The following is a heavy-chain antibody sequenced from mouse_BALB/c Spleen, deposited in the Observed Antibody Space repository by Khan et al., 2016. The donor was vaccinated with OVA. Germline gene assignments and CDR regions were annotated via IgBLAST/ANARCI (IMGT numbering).Heavy chain of an antibody. CDR3: ARVYGGDFDY. Sequence: VQLKESGPGLVKPSQSLSLTCTVTGYSITSDYAWNWIRQFPGNKLEWMGYISYSGSTNYTPSLKSRISITRDTSKNQFFLQLNSVTTEDTATDYCARVYGGDFDYWGQGTTLTVSS. V-gene: IGHV3-2*02. J-gene: IGHJ2*01. CDR2: ISYSGST. D-gene: IGHD1-1*02. CDR1: GYSITSDYA.